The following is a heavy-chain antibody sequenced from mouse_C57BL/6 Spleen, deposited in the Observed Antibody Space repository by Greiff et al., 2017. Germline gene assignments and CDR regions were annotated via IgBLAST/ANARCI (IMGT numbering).Heavy chain of an antibody. V-gene: IGHV1-80*01. CDR3: AKGADYDGAWFAY. CDR2: IYPGDGDT. D-gene: IGHD2-4*01. J-gene: IGHJ3*01. Sequence: VKLQESGAELVKPGASVKISCKASGYAFSSYWMNWVKQRPGKGLEWIGQIYPGDGDTNYNGKFKGKATLTADKSSSTAYMQLSSLTSEDSAVYFCAKGADYDGAWFAYWGQGTLVTVSA. CDR1: GYAFSSYW.